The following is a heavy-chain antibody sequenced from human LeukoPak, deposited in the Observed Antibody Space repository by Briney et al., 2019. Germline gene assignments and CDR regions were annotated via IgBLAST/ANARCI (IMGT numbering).Heavy chain of an antibody. D-gene: IGHD2-2*01. CDR1: GFTFSSYG. Sequence: GGSLRLSCAASGFTFSSYGMHWVRQAPGKGLEWVAVIWYDGSNKYYADSVKGRFTISRDNAKNSLYLQMNSLRAEDTAVYYCARGRPDIVVVPAATIDYWGQGTLVTVSS. CDR2: IWYDGSNK. V-gene: IGHV3-33*01. J-gene: IGHJ4*02. CDR3: ARGRPDIVVVPAATIDY.